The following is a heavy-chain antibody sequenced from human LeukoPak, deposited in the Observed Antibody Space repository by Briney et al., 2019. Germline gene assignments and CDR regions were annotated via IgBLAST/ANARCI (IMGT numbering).Heavy chain of an antibody. J-gene: IGHJ4*02. Sequence: SETQSLTCTVSGGSISSSSYYWGWIRQPPGKGLEWIGSIYYSGSTYYNPSLKSRVTISVDTSKNQFSLKLSSVTAADTAVYYCARVGRLVSRYFDYWGQGTLVTVSS. CDR3: ARVGRLVSRYFDY. D-gene: IGHD3-9*01. CDR2: IYYSGST. CDR1: GGSISSSSYY. V-gene: IGHV4-39*07.